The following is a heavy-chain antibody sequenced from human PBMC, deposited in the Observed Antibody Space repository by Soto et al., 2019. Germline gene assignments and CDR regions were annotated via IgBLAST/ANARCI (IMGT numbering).Heavy chain of an antibody. V-gene: IGHV4-31*03. CDR1: GGSISSGGYY. CDR3: ARHLHYDSSGLDY. D-gene: IGHD3-22*01. CDR2: IYYSGST. Sequence: SETLSLTCTVSGGSISSGGYYWSWIRQHPGKGLEWIGYIYYSGSTYYNPSLKSRVTISVDTSKNQFSLKLSSVTAADTAVYYSARHLHYDSSGLDYWGQGTLVTVSS. J-gene: IGHJ4*02.